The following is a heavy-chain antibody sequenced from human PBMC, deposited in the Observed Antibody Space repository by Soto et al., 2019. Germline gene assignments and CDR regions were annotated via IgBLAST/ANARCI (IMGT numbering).Heavy chain of an antibody. J-gene: IGHJ5*02. Sequence: ASVKVSCKASGYTFTSYAMHWVRQAPGQRLEWMGWINAGNGNTKYSQKFQGRVTITRDTSASTAYMELSSLRSEDTAVYYCARAVWPSNWFDPWGQGTLVTVSS. CDR1: GYTFTSYA. V-gene: IGHV1-3*01. D-gene: IGHD3-16*01. CDR3: ARAVWPSNWFDP. CDR2: INAGNGNT.